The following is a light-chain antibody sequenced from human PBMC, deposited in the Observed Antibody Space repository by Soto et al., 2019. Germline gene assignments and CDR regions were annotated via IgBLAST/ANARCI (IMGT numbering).Light chain of an antibody. Sequence: QSVLTQPASVSGSPGQSITISCTGTSTDIGAYNYVSWYQQHPGKAPKLLIYEVTNRPSGVSNRFSGSNSGNTASLTISGLQAEDEADYYCTSYSRYSVLVFGGGTKVTVL. CDR2: EVT. J-gene: IGLJ3*02. V-gene: IGLV2-14*01. CDR3: TSYSRYSVLV. CDR1: STDIGAYNY.